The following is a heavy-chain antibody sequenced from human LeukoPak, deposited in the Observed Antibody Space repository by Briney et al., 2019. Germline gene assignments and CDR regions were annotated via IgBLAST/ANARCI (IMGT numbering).Heavy chain of an antibody. J-gene: IGHJ4*02. CDR3: AKDLQTWPRFPDY. Sequence: GGSLRLSCGASGFTFSDYAMSWVRQAPGKGLEWVSGINDNGSTRFYAASVKGRFTSSRDNPKNPLYLQMNGLRVEDTAVYYCAKDLQTWPRFPDYWGQGTLVTVSS. V-gene: IGHV3-23*01. D-gene: IGHD5-12*01. CDR2: INDNGSTR. CDR1: GFTFSDYA.